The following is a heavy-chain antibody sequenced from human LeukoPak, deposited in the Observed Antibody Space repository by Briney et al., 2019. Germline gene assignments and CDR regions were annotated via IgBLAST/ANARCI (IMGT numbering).Heavy chain of an antibody. D-gene: IGHD6-13*01. CDR1: GGSFSGYY. J-gene: IGHJ4*02. Sequence: PSETLSLTCAVYGGSFSGYYWSWIRQPPGKGLEWIGEINHSGSTNYNPSLKSRVTISVDTSKNQFSLKLSSVTAADTAVYYCAREGSRRVFDYWGREPWSPSPQ. CDR3: AREGSRRVFDY. CDR2: INHSGST. V-gene: IGHV4-34*01.